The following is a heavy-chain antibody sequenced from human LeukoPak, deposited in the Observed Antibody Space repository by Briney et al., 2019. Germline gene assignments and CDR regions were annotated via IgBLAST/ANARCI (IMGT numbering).Heavy chain of an antibody. D-gene: IGHD3-22*01. CDR2: IYYSGST. CDR1: GGSISSSSYY. J-gene: IGHJ4*02. V-gene: IGHV4-39*07. CDR3: ARDKIGYYDSSGYYSPFDY. Sequence: SETLSLTCTVSGGSISSSSYYWGWIRQPPGKGLEWIGSIYYSGSTYYNPSLKSRVTISVDTSKNQFSLKLSSVTAADTAVYYCARDKIGYYDSSGYYSPFDYWGQGTLVTVSS.